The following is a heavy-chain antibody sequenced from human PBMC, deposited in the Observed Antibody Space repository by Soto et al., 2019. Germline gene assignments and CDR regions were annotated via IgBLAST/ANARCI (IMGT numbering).Heavy chain of an antibody. CDR3: ARFRLEYTDMVYYYYTGMDV. V-gene: IGHV1-18*04. J-gene: IGHJ6*02. CDR1: GYTFTSYG. CDR2: ISAYNGNT. Sequence: ASVKVSCKASGYTFTSYGIRWVRQAPGQGLEWMGWISAYNGNTNYAQKLQGRVTMTTDTSTSTAYMELRSLRSDDTAVYYCARFRLEYTDMVYYYYTGMDVWGQGTMVTVSS. D-gene: IGHD3-10*01.